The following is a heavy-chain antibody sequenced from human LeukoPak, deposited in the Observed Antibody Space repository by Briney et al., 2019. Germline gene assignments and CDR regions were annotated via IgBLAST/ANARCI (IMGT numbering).Heavy chain of an antibody. D-gene: IGHD7-27*01. CDR2: INSDGSST. CDR3: ATLGRVDVADY. Sequence: RPGGSLRLSCAASGFPFSTYAMHWVRHAPGKGLMWVSRINSDGSSTSYADSVKGRFTISRDNAKNTLYLQMNSLRAEDTAVYYCATLGRVDVADYWGQGTLVTVSS. CDR1: GFPFSTYA. V-gene: IGHV3-74*01. J-gene: IGHJ4*02.